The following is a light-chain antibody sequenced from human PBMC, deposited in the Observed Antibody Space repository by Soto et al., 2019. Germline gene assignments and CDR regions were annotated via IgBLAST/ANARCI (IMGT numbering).Light chain of an antibody. CDR1: QSVSSN. Sequence: EIVMTQSPATLSVSPGERATLSCRASQSVSSNLAWYQQKPGQAPRLLIYGASTMATGVPPRFSGSGSATEFSLTISSLQSGDFAVYYCQQYNNWPPWTFGQGTKVEIK. V-gene: IGKV3-15*01. J-gene: IGKJ1*01. CDR3: QQYNNWPPWT. CDR2: GAS.